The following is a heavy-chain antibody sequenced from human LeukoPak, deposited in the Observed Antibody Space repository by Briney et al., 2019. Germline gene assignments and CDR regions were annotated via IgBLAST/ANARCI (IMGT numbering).Heavy chain of an antibody. CDR2: IYPGDSDT. Sequence: GESLKISCKGSGYSFTSYWIGWVRQMPGKGLEWMGIIYPGDSDTRCSPSFQGQVTISADKSISTAYLQWSSLKASDTAMYYCARHNKGYSYGYASGYYYYYMDVWGKGTTVTVSS. CDR3: ARHNKGYSYGYASGYYYYYMDV. D-gene: IGHD5-18*01. J-gene: IGHJ6*03. V-gene: IGHV5-51*01. CDR1: GYSFTSYW.